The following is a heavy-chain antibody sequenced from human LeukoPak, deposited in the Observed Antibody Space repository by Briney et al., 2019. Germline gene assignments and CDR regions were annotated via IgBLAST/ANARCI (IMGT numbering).Heavy chain of an antibody. D-gene: IGHD5-24*01. CDR1: GFTFDDYV. Sequence: GGSLRLSCAASGFTFDDYVMHWVRQAPGKGLEWVSLISGDGGSTYYVDSVKGRFTISRDNSKNSLYLQMNSLRTADTALYYCAKGAGYINGDASDIWGQRTMVTVSS. CDR3: AKGAGYINGDASDI. V-gene: IGHV3-43*02. J-gene: IGHJ3*02. CDR2: ISGDGGST.